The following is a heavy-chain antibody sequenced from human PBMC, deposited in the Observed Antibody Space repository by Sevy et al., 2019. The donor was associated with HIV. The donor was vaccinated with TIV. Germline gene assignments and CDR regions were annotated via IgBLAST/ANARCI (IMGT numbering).Heavy chain of an antibody. CDR1: GFTFSSYA. CDR2: ISGSGGST. CDR3: AKAQDFWSGYQYFDY. D-gene: IGHD3-3*01. V-gene: IGHV3-23*01. Sequence: GGSLRLSCAASGFTFSSYAMSWVRQAPGKGLEWVSAISGSGGSTYYADSVKGRFTISRDNSKNTLYLQMNSLRAEDTAVYYCAKAQDFWSGYQYFDYWGLGTLVTVSS. J-gene: IGHJ4*02.